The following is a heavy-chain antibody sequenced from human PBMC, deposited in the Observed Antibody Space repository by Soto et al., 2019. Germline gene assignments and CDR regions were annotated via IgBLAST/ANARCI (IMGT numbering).Heavy chain of an antibody. V-gene: IGHV4-30-4*01. CDR2: IHTSGGT. J-gene: IGHJ3*02. CDR3: VRRSPEDAFDI. Sequence: PSETLSLTCIVSGDSINSGDYYWGWIRLPPGKGLEWIGYIHTSGGTYYTPSLESRVAISTDKSKNQFSLRLSSVTAADTAVYYCVRRSPEDAFDIWGQGTMVTVSS. CDR1: GDSINSGDYY.